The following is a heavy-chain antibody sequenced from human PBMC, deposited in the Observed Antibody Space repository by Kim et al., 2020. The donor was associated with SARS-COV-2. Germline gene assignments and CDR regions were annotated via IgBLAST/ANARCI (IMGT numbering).Heavy chain of an antibody. V-gene: IGHV5-51*01. J-gene: IGHJ4*02. D-gene: IGHD3-22*01. CDR3: ASRDSSGYYYFDY. Sequence: YSPSFQGQVTISADKSISTAYLQWSSLKASDTAMYYCASRDSSGYYYFDYWGQGTLVTVSS.